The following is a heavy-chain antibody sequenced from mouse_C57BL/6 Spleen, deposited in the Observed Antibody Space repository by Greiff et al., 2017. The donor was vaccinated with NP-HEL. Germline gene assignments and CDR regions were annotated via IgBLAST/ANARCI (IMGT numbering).Heavy chain of an antibody. V-gene: IGHV5-17*01. CDR1: GFTFSDYG. J-gene: IGHJ2*01. Sequence: EVKLMESGGGLVKPGGSLKLSCAASGFTFSDYGMHSARQAPEKGLEWVAYISSGSSTIYSADTVKGRFTISRDNAKNTLFLGRTSLRSGDKDRGYWGRGCEWGEGGQGSTLTGSS. CDR3: GRGCEWGE. D-gene: IGHD1-3*01. CDR2: ISSGSSTI.